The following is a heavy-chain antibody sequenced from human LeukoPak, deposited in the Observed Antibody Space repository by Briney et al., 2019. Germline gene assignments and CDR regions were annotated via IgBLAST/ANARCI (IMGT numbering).Heavy chain of an antibody. CDR1: GFIFSSYD. Sequence: GGSLRLSCAASGFIFSSYDMHWVRQAPGKGLEWVAVISYDGTNKYYADSVKGRFTISRDNSKNTLYLQMNSLRAEDTAVYYCAKGRGGIYSFDYWGQGTLVTVSS. CDR2: ISYDGTNK. V-gene: IGHV3-30*18. D-gene: IGHD1-26*01. J-gene: IGHJ4*02. CDR3: AKGRGGIYSFDY.